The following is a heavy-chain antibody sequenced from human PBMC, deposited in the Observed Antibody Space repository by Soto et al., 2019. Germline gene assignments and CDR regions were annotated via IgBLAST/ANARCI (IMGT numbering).Heavy chain of an antibody. D-gene: IGHD6-6*01. CDR3: AGGIAARPLGY. J-gene: IGHJ4*02. Sequence: QLQLQESGSGLVKPSQTLSLTCAVSGGSISSGGYSWSWIRQPPRKGLEWIGYIYHSGSTYYNPYLRSRVTISVDRSKNQFSLKLSSVTAADTAVYYCAGGIAARPLGYWGQGTLVTVSS. CDR1: GGSISSGGYS. CDR2: IYHSGST. V-gene: IGHV4-30-2*01.